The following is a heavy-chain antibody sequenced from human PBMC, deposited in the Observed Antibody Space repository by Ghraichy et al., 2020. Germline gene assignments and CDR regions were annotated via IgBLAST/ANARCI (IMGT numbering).Heavy chain of an antibody. CDR1: GGTFSSYA. Sequence: SVKVSCKASGGTFSSYAISWVRQAPGQGLEWMGGIIPIFGTANYAQKFQGRVTITADESTSTAYMELSSLRSEDTAVYYCASNPVGDYGGNSGAFDYWGQGTLVTVSS. V-gene: IGHV1-69*13. CDR3: ASNPVGDYGGNSGAFDY. D-gene: IGHD4-23*01. J-gene: IGHJ4*02. CDR2: IIPIFGTA.